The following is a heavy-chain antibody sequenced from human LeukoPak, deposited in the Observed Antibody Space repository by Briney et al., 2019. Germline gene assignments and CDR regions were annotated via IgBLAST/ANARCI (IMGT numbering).Heavy chain of an antibody. CDR2: INHSGST. J-gene: IGHJ6*02. D-gene: IGHD1-1*01. Sequence: SETLSLTCAVYGGSFSGYYWSWIRQPPGKGLEWIGEINHSGSTNYNPSLESRVTISVDTSKNQFSLKLSSVTAADTAVYYCARRSNGTHHHYGLDVWGQGTTVTVSS. CDR3: ARRSNGTHHHYGLDV. V-gene: IGHV4-34*01. CDR1: GGSFSGYY.